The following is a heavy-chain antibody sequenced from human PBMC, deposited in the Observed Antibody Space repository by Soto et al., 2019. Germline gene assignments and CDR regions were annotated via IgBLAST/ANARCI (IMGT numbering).Heavy chain of an antibody. D-gene: IGHD2-15*01. J-gene: IGHJ6*02. V-gene: IGHV3-23*01. Sequence: GGSLRLSCAASGFSFSTYAMTWVRQAPGKGLEWVSVVSYSGDTTYYAESVKARFTISRDNSKNTLYLQMNSLRGDDTAVYYCAKVYGSGSRPYYYGMDVWGQGTTVTVSS. CDR1: GFSFSTYA. CDR3: AKVYGSGSRPYYYGMDV. CDR2: VSYSGDTT.